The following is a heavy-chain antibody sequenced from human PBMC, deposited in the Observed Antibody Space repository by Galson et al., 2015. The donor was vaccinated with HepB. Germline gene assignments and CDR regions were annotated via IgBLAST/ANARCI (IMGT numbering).Heavy chain of an antibody. CDR3: ARDGVADGIYLDS. CDR2: LNQDGREK. V-gene: IGHV3-7*03. Sequence: SLRLSCAASGFSFRSFWMNWVRQAPGKGLERVASLNQDGREKYYVDSVEGRFTISRDNAKNSLSLQMSSLRVEDTAVYYCARDGVADGIYLDSWGQGTLVTVSA. CDR1: GFSFRSFW. J-gene: IGHJ4*02. D-gene: IGHD6-13*01.